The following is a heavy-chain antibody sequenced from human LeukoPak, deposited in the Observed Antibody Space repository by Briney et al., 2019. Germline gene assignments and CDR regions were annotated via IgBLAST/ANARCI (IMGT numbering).Heavy chain of an antibody. Sequence: SETLSLTCAVSGGSISSSYWWSWVRQPPGKGLEWIGEFFHSGSTNYNPSLKSRVTISVDKSRNQFSLGLSSVTAADTAVYYCARGIPGYFNTSGYYYDYWGQGTLVTVSS. D-gene: IGHD3-22*01. CDR2: FFHSGST. CDR3: ARGIPGYFNTSGYYYDY. V-gene: IGHV4-4*02. CDR1: GGSISSSYW. J-gene: IGHJ4*02.